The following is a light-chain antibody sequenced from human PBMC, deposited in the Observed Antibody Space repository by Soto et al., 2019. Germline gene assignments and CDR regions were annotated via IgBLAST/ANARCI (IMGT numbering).Light chain of an antibody. Sequence: QSALTQPASVSGSPGQSITISCTGTSSDVGSYNLVSWYRQHPGKAPKLMIYEGTKRPSGVSNRFSGSKSGNTASLTIAGLQAEDEADYYCCSYAGSGTSGYVFGSGTKVTVL. CDR3: CSYAGSGTSGYV. CDR2: EGT. V-gene: IGLV2-23*01. CDR1: SSDVGSYNL. J-gene: IGLJ1*01.